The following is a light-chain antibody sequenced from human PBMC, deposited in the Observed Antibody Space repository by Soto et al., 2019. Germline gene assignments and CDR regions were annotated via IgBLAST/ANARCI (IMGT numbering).Light chain of an antibody. CDR2: AAS. Sequence: HPPSPLSAAGGDRVSLARXASQGRSTNLAWYQQKPGRAPRLLIYAASSLQSGVPSRFSGSGSGTEFTLTISSLQPDDFATYYCQHYNSYSEAFGQGTKVDIK. CDR1: QGRSTN. V-gene: IGKV1-9*01. CDR3: QHYNSYSEA. J-gene: IGKJ1*01.